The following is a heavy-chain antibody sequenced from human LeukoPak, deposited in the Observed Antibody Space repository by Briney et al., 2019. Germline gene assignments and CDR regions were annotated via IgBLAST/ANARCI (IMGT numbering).Heavy chain of an antibody. J-gene: IGHJ4*02. V-gene: IGHV3-53*04. CDR1: GFAFSSQA. CDR3: ARVGGYGDYSFSY. D-gene: IGHD4-17*01. CDR2: IYSGGST. Sequence: GGSLRLSCVASGFAFSSQAMGWVRQAPGKGLEWVSVIYSGGSTYYADSVKGRFTLSRHNSKNTLYLQMNSLRAEDTAVYYCARVGGYGDYSFSYWGQGTLVTVSS.